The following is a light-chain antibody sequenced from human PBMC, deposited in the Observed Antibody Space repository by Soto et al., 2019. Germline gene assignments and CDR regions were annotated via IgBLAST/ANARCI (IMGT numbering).Light chain of an antibody. CDR2: AAS. V-gene: IGKV1-39*01. CDR1: QSVTGY. Sequence: DIQMTQSPSSLSASVGDRVTITCRASQSVTGYLNWYQHKPGKAPKLLIYAASSLQSGVPSRFSGSGSGTDFTLTISSLQPEDFATYYCQQSYSAPRTFGQGTKVDIK. J-gene: IGKJ1*01. CDR3: QQSYSAPRT.